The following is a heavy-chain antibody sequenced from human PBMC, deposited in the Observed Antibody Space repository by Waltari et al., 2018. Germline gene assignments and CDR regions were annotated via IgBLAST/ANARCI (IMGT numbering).Heavy chain of an antibody. CDR1: GFIFRTYW. J-gene: IGHJ4*02. CDR3: VRENIAAAGLES. V-gene: IGHV3-74*01. CDR2: INSDGSST. Sequence: VQLVESGGGLVQPGGSLRLSCVASGFIFRTYWMDWVRQAPGKGLVWVSRINSDGSSTTYADSVKGQFTISRDNAKNTLYLHMSSLRAEDTAVYYCVRENIAAAGLESWGQGTLVTVSS. D-gene: IGHD6-13*01.